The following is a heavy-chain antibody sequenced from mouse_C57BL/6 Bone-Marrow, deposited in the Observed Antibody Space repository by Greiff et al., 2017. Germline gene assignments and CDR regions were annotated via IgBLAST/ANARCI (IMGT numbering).Heavy chain of an antibody. Sequence: QVQLQQSGAELARPGASVKLSCKASGYTFTSYGISWVKQRTGQGLEWIGEIYPRSGNTYYNEKFKGKATLTAEKSSSTAYMELRSLTSEDSAVYFCARGGYSWYFDVWGTGTTVTVSS. V-gene: IGHV1-81*01. CDR2: IYPRSGNT. CDR3: ARGGYSWYFDV. CDR1: GYTFTSYG. J-gene: IGHJ1*03. D-gene: IGHD2-3*01.